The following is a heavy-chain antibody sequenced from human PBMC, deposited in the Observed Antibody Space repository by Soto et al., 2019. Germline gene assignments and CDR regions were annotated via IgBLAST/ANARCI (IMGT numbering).Heavy chain of an antibody. V-gene: IGHV2-5*02. D-gene: IGHD6-13*01. Sequence: SGPTLVNPTQTLTLTCTFSGFSLSNSGGGVGWIRQPPGKALEWLALIYWDDDKRYSPSLKRRLTITKDTSKNQVVLTMTNMDPVDTATYYCAHDIIAAAGHYYGMDVWGQGTTVTVS. CDR2: IYWDDDK. CDR3: AHDIIAAAGHYYGMDV. CDR1: GFSLSNSGGG. J-gene: IGHJ6*02.